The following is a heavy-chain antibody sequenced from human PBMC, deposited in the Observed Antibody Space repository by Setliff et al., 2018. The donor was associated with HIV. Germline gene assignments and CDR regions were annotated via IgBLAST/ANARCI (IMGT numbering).Heavy chain of an antibody. Sequence: TLSLTCTVSGGSISRGNHFWTWIRQPAGKGLEWIGYMYYTGSTNYNPSLKSRVTISVDTSKNQFSLKLRSVTAADTAVYYCARDLMAPDRYFDYWGQGTLVTVSS. CDR2: MYYTGST. D-gene: IGHD2-8*01. CDR3: ARDLMAPDRYFDY. J-gene: IGHJ4*02. V-gene: IGHV4-61*10. CDR1: GGSISRGNHF.